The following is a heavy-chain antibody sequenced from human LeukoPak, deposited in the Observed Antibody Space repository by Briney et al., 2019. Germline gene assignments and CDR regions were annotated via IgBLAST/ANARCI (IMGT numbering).Heavy chain of an antibody. CDR2: IKPDSGAT. J-gene: IGHJ4*02. CDR1: GYSFTVHY. CDR3: ARDHDYGPDY. V-gene: IGHV1-2*02. Sequence: ASLKLSCKTSGYSFTVHYLHWLRQAPGQGLEWMGWIKPDSGATNFAQNFQGRVTMTSDTSINTAYMELSSLTSDDTAMYYCARDHDYGPDYWGQGTLVTVS. D-gene: IGHD4/OR15-4a*01.